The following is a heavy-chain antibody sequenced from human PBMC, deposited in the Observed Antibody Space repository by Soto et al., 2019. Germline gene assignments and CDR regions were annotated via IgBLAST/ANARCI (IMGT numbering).Heavy chain of an antibody. V-gene: IGHV5-51*01. CDR3: VRMGFSGGGYLSYYYYGMDI. CDR2: IYPDESDT. D-gene: IGHD5-12*01. J-gene: IGHJ6*02. CDR1: GYSSTKYW. Sequence: GECLKISCKGSGYSSTKYWIGWVRQMPVKGLEWMAIIYPDESDTKYSPPFQGQVTISADNSISTAYLQWSSLKASDTAMYYCVRMGFSGGGYLSYYYYGMDIWGQGTTVTVSS.